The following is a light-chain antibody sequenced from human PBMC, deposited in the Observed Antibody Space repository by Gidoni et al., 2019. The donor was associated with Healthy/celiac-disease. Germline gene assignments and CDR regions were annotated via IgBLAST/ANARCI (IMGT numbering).Light chain of an antibody. CDR1: QSHLHSNGYNY. Sequence: DIVMTQSPLSLPVTPGEPASISCRSSQSHLHSNGYNYLDWYLQKPGQSPQLLIYLGSNRASGVPDRFSGSGSGTDFTLKISRVEAEDVGVYYCMQALQTPITFGQXTRLEIK. CDR2: LGS. J-gene: IGKJ5*01. CDR3: MQALQTPIT. V-gene: IGKV2-28*01.